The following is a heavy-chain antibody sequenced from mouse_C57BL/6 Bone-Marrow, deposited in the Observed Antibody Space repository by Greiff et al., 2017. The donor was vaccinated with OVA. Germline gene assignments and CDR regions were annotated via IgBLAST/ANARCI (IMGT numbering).Heavy chain of an antibody. D-gene: IGHD1-1*01. Sequence: VKLVESGPGLVQPSQSLSITCTVSGFSLTSYGVHWVRQSPGKGLEWLGVIWRGGSTDYNAAFMSRLSITKDNSKSQVFFKMNSLQADDTAIYYCAKGEGITTVVATPNYYAMDYWGQGTSVTVSS. J-gene: IGHJ4*01. CDR2: IWRGGST. CDR3: AKGEGITTVVATPNYYAMDY. CDR1: GFSLTSYG. V-gene: IGHV2-5*01.